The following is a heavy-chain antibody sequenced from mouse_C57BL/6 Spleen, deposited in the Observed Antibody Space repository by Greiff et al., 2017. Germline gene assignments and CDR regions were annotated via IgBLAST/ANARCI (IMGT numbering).Heavy chain of an antibody. CDR1: GYTFTSYW. D-gene: IGHD1-1*01. CDR3: ARSPDYYGSTLYFDY. CDR2: IYPGSGST. J-gene: IGHJ2*01. V-gene: IGHV1-55*01. Sequence: QVQLQQPGAELVKPGASVKMSCKASGYTFTSYWITWVKQRPGQGLEWIGDIYPGSGSTNYNEKFKSKATLTVDTSSSTAYMQLSSLTSEDSAVYYCARSPDYYGSTLYFDYWGQGTTLTVSS.